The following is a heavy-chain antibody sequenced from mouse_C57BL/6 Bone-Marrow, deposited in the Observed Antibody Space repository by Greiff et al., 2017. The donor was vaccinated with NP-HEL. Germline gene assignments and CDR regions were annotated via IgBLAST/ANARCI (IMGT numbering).Heavy chain of an antibody. Sequence: QVQLQQSGAELVKPGASVKISCKASGYAFSSYWMNWVKQRPGKGLEWMGQIYPGDGDTNYYGKFKGKATLTADKSSSTAYMQLSSLTSEDSAVYFCARPGWLLGNFDYWGQGTTLTVSS. D-gene: IGHD2-3*01. CDR3: ARPGWLLGNFDY. J-gene: IGHJ2*01. CDR2: IYPGDGDT. CDR1: GYAFSSYW. V-gene: IGHV1-80*01.